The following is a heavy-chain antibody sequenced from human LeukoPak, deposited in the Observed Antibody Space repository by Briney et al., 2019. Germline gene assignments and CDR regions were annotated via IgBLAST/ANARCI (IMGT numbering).Heavy chain of an antibody. J-gene: IGHJ5*02. V-gene: IGHV1-8*03. D-gene: IGHD4-17*01. CDR3: ARDYGDYGTNWFDP. Sequence: ASVKVSCKASGYTFTSYDINWVRQATGQGLEWMGWMNPNSGNTGYAQKFQGRVTITRNTSISTAYMELSSLRSEDTAVYYCARDYGDYGTNWFDPWGQGTLVTASS. CDR2: MNPNSGNT. CDR1: GYTFTSYD.